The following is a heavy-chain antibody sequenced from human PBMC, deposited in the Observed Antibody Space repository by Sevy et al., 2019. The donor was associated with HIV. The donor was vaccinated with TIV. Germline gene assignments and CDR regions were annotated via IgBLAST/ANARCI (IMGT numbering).Heavy chain of an antibody. V-gene: IGHV3-23*01. D-gene: IGHD2-8*01. Sequence: GGSLRLSCEASGFTFSKYSMGWVRQAPGKGLEWVSTFSFGCGRINYADSVKGRFTISRDDSKNTLYLQMNSLRAEDTAVYYCAREGCTKPHDYWGQRTLVTVSS. CDR1: GFTFSKYS. CDR3: AREGCTKPHDY. CDR2: FSFGCGRI. J-gene: IGHJ4*02.